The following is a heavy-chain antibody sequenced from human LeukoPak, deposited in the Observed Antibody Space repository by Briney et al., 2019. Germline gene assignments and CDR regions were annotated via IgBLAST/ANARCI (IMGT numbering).Heavy chain of an antibody. CDR3: ARGRLGYSSGWGY. J-gene: IGHJ4*02. CDR1: GGSISSYY. V-gene: IGHV4-59*01. CDR2: IYYSGST. Sequence: PSETLSLTCTASGGSISSYYWSWIRQPPGKGLEWIGYIYYSGSTNYNPSLKSRVTISVDTSKNQFSLKLSSVTAADTAVYYCARGRLGYSSGWGYWGQGTLVTVSS. D-gene: IGHD6-19*01.